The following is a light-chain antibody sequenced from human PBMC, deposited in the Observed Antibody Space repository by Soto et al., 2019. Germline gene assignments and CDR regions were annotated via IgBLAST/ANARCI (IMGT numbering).Light chain of an antibody. CDR2: SAS. J-gene: IGKJ1*01. CDR3: PQFNSYPPT. CDR1: QGIGSF. V-gene: IGKV1-9*01. Sequence: DIQLTQSPSFLSASVGDRVTITCRASQGIGSFLAWYQQKPGKAPRLLIYSASTLQSGVSFRFSGSGSGTEFTLTITSLQSEDFETYYCPQFNSYPPTFGQGTNVEIK.